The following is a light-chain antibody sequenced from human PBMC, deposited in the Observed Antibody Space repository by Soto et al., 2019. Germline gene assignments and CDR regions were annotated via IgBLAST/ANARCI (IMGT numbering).Light chain of an antibody. CDR2: DVS. J-gene: IGLJ1*01. V-gene: IGLV2-11*01. CDR1: SSDVGTYDF. CDR3: CLYAVTFYV. Sequence: VLAQPRSVSGSPGQSVTISCTGTSSDVGTYDFVSWYQQHPGKAPRLMIFDVSERPSGVPDRFSGSKSGNTASLTISGLQAEDEADYYCCLYAVTFYVFGTGTKVTVL.